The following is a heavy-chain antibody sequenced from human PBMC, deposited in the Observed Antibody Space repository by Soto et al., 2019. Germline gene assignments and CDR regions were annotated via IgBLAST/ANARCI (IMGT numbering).Heavy chain of an antibody. CDR1: GFTFSGSA. CDR3: SVSPDADCGAGSRLNWFEP. CDR2: TGSNGNPYAA. Sequence: EVQLVESGGGLVQPGESLKLSCAASGFTFSGSAIHWVRQASGKGLEWVGRTGSNGNPYAAAYAAPVKGRFTFSRDDSRNTAYLLMNSLKTEDTAVYYCSVSPDADCGAGSRLNWFEPWGQGTLVTVSS. J-gene: IGHJ5*02. D-gene: IGHD2-21*01. V-gene: IGHV3-73*01.